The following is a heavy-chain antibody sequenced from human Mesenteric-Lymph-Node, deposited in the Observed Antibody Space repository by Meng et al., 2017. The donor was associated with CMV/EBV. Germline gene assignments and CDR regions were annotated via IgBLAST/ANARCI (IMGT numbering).Heavy chain of an antibody. D-gene: IGHD1-1*01. CDR1: GYTFTGYY. CDR2: INPNSGGT. Sequence: ASVKVSCKASGYTFTGYYMHWVRQAPGQGLEWMGWINPNSGGTNYAQKFQGRVTMTRDTSSSTVYMELSRLRSDDTAVYYCARVIVTGRADFRHWGQGTQVTVSS. CDR3: ARVIVTGRADFRH. V-gene: IGHV1-2*02. J-gene: IGHJ1*01.